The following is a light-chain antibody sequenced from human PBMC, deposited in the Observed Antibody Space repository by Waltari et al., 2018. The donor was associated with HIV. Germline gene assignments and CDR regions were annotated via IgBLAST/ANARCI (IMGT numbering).Light chain of an antibody. Sequence: QSVLTQPPSVSGAPGQRVTISCTGSSSNIGAGYDVHWYQQLPGTAPKLLIYGNSNPPSGVPDRFSGPKSGTSASLAIPWLQAEDEADYYCQAYDSSLSGVFGTGTKVTVL. J-gene: IGLJ1*01. CDR1: SSNIGAGYD. V-gene: IGLV1-40*01. CDR3: QAYDSSLSGV. CDR2: GNS.